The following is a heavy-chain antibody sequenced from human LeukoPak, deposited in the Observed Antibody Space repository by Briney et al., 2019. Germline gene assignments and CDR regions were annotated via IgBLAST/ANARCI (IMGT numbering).Heavy chain of an antibody. V-gene: IGHV5-51*01. Sequence: GESLKISCQGSGYIFTTYWIVWVRQMPGKGLEWMGIIYPGDSDTRYSPSFQGQVTISADKSISTAYLQWSSLKASDTAMYYCATRYSGSYYYNYWGQGTLVTVSS. D-gene: IGHD1-26*01. CDR1: GYIFTTYW. CDR3: ATRYSGSYYYNY. CDR2: IYPGDSDT. J-gene: IGHJ4*02.